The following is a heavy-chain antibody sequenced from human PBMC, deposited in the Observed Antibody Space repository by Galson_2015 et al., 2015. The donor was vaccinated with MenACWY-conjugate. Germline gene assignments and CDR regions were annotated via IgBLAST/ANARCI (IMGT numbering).Heavy chain of an antibody. Sequence: TLSLTCTVSGGSINSYYWSWIRQPPGKGLEWIGHIYYIGSTRYNPSLKSRVTISLDTSKKQFSLRLSSVTAADTAVYYCARVDSFDSSGYYYFDSWGQGTLVTVSS. CDR3: ARVDSFDSSGYYYFDS. CDR2: IYYIGST. D-gene: IGHD3-22*01. V-gene: IGHV4-59*01. CDR1: GGSINSYY. J-gene: IGHJ4*02.